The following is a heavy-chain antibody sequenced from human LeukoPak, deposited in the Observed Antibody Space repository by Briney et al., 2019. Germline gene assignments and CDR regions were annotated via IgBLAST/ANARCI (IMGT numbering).Heavy chain of an antibody. D-gene: IGHD2-8*02. V-gene: IGHV3-30-3*01. CDR1: GFTFSSHA. CDR2: ISYDGSNK. CDR3: ARGATGGYYYYYGMDV. J-gene: IGHJ6*02. Sequence: GRSLRLSCAAFGFTFSSHAMHWVRQAPGKGLEWVAVISYDGSNKYYADSVKGRFTISRDNSKNTLYLQMNSLGAEDTAVYYCARGATGGYYYYYGMDVWGQGTTVTVSS.